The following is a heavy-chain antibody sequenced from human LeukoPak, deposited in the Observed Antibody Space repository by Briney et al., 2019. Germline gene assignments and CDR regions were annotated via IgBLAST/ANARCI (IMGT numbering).Heavy chain of an antibody. CDR2: ISSSSYI. D-gene: IGHD6-19*01. Sequence: PGGSLRLSCAASGFTFSSYSMNWVRQAPGKGLEWVSSISSSSYIYYADSVKGRFTISRDNAKNSLYLQMNSLRAEDTAVYYCARVGAVAGGFDIWGQGTMVTVSS. CDR3: ARVGAVAGGFDI. J-gene: IGHJ3*02. V-gene: IGHV3-21*01. CDR1: GFTFSSYS.